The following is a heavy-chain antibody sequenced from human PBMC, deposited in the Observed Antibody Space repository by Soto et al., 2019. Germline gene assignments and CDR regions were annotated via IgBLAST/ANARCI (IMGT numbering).Heavy chain of an antibody. D-gene: IGHD6-19*01. V-gene: IGHV4-59*01. J-gene: IGHJ3*02. CDR3: ASFRIAVAGTRGGAAFDI. Sequence: SETLSLTCTVSGGSISSYYWSWIRQPPGKGLEWIGYIYYSGSTNYNPSLKSRVTISVDTSKNQFSLKLSSVTAADTAVYYCASFRIAVAGTRGGAAFDIWGQGTMVTVSS. CDR2: IYYSGST. CDR1: GGSISSYY.